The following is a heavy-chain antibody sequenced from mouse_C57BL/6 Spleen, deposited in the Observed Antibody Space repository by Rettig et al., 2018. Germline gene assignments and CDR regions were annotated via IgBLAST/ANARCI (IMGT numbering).Heavy chain of an antibody. J-gene: IGHJ4*01. V-gene: IGHV3-6*01. Sequence: DVQLQESGPGLVKPSQSLSLTCSVTGYSITSGYYWNWIRQFPGNKLEWMGYISYDGINNYNPSLRNRISITRDTSKNQFFLKLNSVTTEDTATYYCARAVYYGYDEDYAMDYWGQGTSVTVSS. CDR3: ARAVYYGYDEDYAMDY. CDR1: GYSITSGYY. D-gene: IGHD2-2*01. CDR2: ISYDGIN.